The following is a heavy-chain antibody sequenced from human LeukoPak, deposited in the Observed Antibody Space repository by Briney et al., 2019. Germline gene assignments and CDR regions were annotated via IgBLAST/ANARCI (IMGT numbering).Heavy chain of an antibody. Sequence: GSLRLSCAASGFTFSSYGMHWVRQAPGNGLEGVAVISYDGSNKYYADSVKGRFTISRDNSKNTLYLQMNSLRAEDTAVYYCAKDEGTPDWFDPWGQGTLVTVSS. D-gene: IGHD1/OR15-1a*01. CDR2: ISYDGSNK. CDR3: AKDEGTPDWFDP. CDR1: GFTFSSYG. J-gene: IGHJ5*02. V-gene: IGHV3-30*18.